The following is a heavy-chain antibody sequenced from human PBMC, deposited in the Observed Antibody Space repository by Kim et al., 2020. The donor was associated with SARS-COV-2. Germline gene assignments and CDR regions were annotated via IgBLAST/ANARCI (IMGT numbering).Heavy chain of an antibody. V-gene: IGHV3-23*01. CDR1: GFTFGTFA. J-gene: IGHJ3*02. CDR3: AKQRGPSSGAFDI. CDR2: IDSGAGT. Sequence: GGSLRLSCVASGFTFGTFAMSWVRQAPGKGLECVSTIDSGAGTDYGDSVRGRFIISRDNSKNTLYLQMNSLRAEDTAIYYCAKQRGPSSGAFDIWGQGT. D-gene: IGHD3-10*01.